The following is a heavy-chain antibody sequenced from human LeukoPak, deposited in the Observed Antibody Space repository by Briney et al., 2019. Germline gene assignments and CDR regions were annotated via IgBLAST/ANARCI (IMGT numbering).Heavy chain of an antibody. V-gene: IGHV4-61*01. J-gene: IGHJ3*02. CDR3: ARGDTAMVTHAFDI. CDR1: GGSISSSSYY. CDR2: IYYSGST. D-gene: IGHD5-18*01. Sequence: PSETLSLTCTVSGGSISSSSYYWSWIRQPPGKGLEWIGYIYYSGSTNYNPSLKSRVTISVDTSKNQFSLKLSSVTAADTAVYYCARGDTAMVTHAFDIWGQGTMVTVSS.